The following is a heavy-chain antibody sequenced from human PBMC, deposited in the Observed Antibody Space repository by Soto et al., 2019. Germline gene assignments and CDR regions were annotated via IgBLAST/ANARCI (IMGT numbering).Heavy chain of an antibody. D-gene: IGHD6-13*01. CDR1: GGSFSGYY. V-gene: IGHV4-34*01. CDR3: ARAGYSSSWSQFGAWFDP. CDR2: INHSGST. Sequence: SETLSLTCAVYGGSFSGYYWSWIRQPPGKGLEWIGEINHSGSTNYNPSLKSRVTISVDTSKNQFSLKLSSVTAADTAVYYCARAGYSSSWSQFGAWFDPWGQGTLVTVSS. J-gene: IGHJ5*02.